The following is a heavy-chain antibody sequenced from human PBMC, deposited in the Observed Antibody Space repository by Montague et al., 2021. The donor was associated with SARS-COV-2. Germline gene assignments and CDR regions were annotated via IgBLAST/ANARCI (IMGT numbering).Heavy chain of an antibody. Sequence: PPLVKPTKTLTLTCTFSGFSLSTSGVGVGWIRQPPGKALEWLALSYWDDDKRYSPSLKSRLTITKDTSKNQVVLTMTNMDPVDTATYYCAHRGDLWVGPYFDYWGQGTLVTVSS. CDR1: GFSLSTSGVG. D-gene: IGHD2-21*02. CDR3: AHRGDLWVGPYFDY. V-gene: IGHV2-5*02. CDR2: SYWDDDK. J-gene: IGHJ4*02.